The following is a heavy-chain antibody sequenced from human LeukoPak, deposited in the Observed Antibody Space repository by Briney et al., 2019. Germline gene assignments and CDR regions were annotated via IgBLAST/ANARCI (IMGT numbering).Heavy chain of an antibody. J-gene: IGHJ3*02. CDR1: GFTFSSYS. D-gene: IGHD1-26*01. V-gene: IGHV3-21*01. CDR2: ISSSSSYI. CDR3: ARVRIVGATIDAFDI. Sequence: GGSLRLSCAASGFTFSSYSMNWVRQAPGKGLEWVSSISSSSSYIYYADSVKGRFTISRDNAKNSLYLQMNSLRAEDTAVYYCARVRIVGATIDAFDIWGQGTMVTVSS.